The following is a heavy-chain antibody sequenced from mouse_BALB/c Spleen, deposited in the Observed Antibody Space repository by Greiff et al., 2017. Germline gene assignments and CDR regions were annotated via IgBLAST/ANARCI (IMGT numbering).Heavy chain of an antibody. CDR3: NTHYYGSSYDYYAMDY. V-gene: IGHV14-4*02. CDR1: GFNIKDYY. CDR2: IDPENGDT. J-gene: IGHJ4*01. D-gene: IGHD1-1*01. Sequence: EVQLQQSGAELVRSGASVKLSCTASGFNIKDYYMHWVKQRPEQGLEWIGWIDPENGDTEYAPKFQGKATMTADTSSNTAYLQLSSLTSEDTAVYYCNTHYYGSSYDYYAMDYWGQGTSVTVSS.